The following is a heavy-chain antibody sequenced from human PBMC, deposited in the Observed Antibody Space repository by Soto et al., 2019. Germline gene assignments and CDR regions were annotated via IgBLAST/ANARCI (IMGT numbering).Heavy chain of an antibody. CDR3: ARTKDYSGSLDY. J-gene: IGHJ4*02. CDR1: GCSSSSGGYY. Sequence: SETLSPTCTVSGCSSSSGGYYWTWIRQHPGKGLEWIGCIYYSGRTYYNPSLKSRLTISVDTSKRQFSLKLSSVTAADTAIYYCARTKDYSGSLDYGGQGALVTVSS. CDR2: IYYSGRT. V-gene: IGHV4-31*03. D-gene: IGHD6-6*01.